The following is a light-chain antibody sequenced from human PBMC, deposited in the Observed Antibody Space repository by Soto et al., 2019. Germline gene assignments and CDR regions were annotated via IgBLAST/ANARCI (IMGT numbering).Light chain of an antibody. CDR3: QHNNRSAT. V-gene: IGKV3-15*01. CDR1: QRVSNN. CDR2: GAS. Sequence: ASISCRASQRVSNNFAWYQQQPGQAPRLLIYGASTRATGIPDRFSGSGSGTEFTLTISNRLFSDYSAIQFRQHNNRSATFGGGTEVEIK. J-gene: IGKJ4*02.